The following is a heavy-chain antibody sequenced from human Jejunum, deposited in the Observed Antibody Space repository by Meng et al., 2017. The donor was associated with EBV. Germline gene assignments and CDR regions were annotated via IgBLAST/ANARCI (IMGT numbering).Heavy chain of an antibody. D-gene: IGHD3-16*02. J-gene: IGHJ4*02. CDR2: ISSGSSFI. CDR3: VRDSSFNVH. Sequence: EGEVGESGGGLVKAGGALRLSCGASGCSFSSYSMNWGRQAPGKGLEWVSYISSGSSFIYYADSVKGRFTISRDDAKNSLSLQMNNLGADDTDVYYCVRDSSFNVHWGQGTLVTVSS. CDR1: GCSFSSYS. V-gene: IGHV3-21*02.